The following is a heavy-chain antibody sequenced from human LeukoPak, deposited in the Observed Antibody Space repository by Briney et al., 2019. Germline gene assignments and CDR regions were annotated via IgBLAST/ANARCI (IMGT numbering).Heavy chain of an antibody. D-gene: IGHD2-2*01. CDR3: AREYCGGTSCYGYFDY. V-gene: IGHV3-7*01. CDR1: GFTFSSYW. Sequence: AGGSLRLSCATSGFTFSSYWMSWVRRAPGKGLEWVANIKQDGSQIFYVDSVKGRFTISRDTAKNSLSLQMNSLRAEDTAVYYCAREYCGGTSCYGYFDYWGQGTLVTVSS. CDR2: IKQDGSQI. J-gene: IGHJ4*02.